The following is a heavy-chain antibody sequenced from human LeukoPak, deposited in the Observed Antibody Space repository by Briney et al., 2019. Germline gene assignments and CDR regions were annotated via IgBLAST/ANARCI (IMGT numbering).Heavy chain of an antibody. V-gene: IGHV4-31*03. CDR3: ARSGYYYDSSGYLYYFDY. J-gene: IGHJ4*02. CDR2: IYYSGST. CDR1: CVSISSGGYY. Sequence: SQTLSLTCTVSCVSISSGGYYWSWIRQPPGKGLVWIGYIYYSGSTYYNPSLKSRVTISVDTSKNQFSLKLSSVTAADTAVYYCARSGYYYDSSGYLYYFDYWGQGTLVTVSS. D-gene: IGHD3-22*01.